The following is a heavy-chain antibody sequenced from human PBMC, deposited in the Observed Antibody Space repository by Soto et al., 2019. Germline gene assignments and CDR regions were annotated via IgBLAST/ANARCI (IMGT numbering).Heavy chain of an antibody. D-gene: IGHD1-20*01. Sequence: SETLSLTCTVCVGSINGHYWSWIRQSPGQGLEWIGNIYYSGNTNYNPSLKSRVTISVDTSKNEFSLKLGSVTAADTAVYYCARGLTAFDPWGQGTLVTVSS. CDR2: IYYSGNT. CDR1: VGSINGHY. V-gene: IGHV4-59*11. CDR3: ARGLTAFDP. J-gene: IGHJ5*02.